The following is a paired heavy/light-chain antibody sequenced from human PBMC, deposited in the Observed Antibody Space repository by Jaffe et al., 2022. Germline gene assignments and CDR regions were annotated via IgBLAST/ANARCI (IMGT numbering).Light chain of an antibody. CDR3: SSYTSSSPHVV. V-gene: IGLV2-14*01. CDR1: SSDVGGYNY. Sequence: QSALTQPASVSGSPGQSITISCTGTSSDVGGYNYVSWYQQHPGKAPKLMIYEVSNRPSGVSNRFSGSKSGNTASLTISGLQAEDEADYYCSSYTSSSPHVVFGGGTKLTVL. J-gene: IGLJ2*01. CDR2: EVS.
Heavy chain of an antibody. CDR2: ISWNSGSI. D-gene: IGHD2-2*01. Sequence: EVQLVESGGGLVQPGRSLRLSCAASGFTFDDYAMHWVRQAPGKGLEWVSGISWNSGSIGYADSVKGRFTISRDNAKNSLYLQMNSLRAEDTALYYCAKDMYRCSSTSCYALTDAFDIWGQGTMVTVSS. CDR3: AKDMYRCSSTSCYALTDAFDI. CDR1: GFTFDDYA. V-gene: IGHV3-9*01. J-gene: IGHJ3*02.